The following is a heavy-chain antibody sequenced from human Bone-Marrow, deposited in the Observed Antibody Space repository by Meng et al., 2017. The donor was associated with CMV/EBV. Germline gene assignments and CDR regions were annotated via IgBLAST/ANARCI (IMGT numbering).Heavy chain of an antibody. CDR2: ISWNSGSI. D-gene: IGHD1-7*01. Sequence: SLKISCAASGFTFDDYAMHWVRQAPGKGLEWVSGISWNSGSIGYADSVKGRVTISRDNAKNSLYLQMNSLRAEDTALYYCAIGLELRHWGQGTLVAVSS. CDR1: GFTFDDYA. J-gene: IGHJ4*02. CDR3: AIGLELRH. V-gene: IGHV3-9*01.